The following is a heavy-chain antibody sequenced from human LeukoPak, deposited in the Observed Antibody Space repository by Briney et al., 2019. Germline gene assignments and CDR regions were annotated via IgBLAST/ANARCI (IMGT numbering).Heavy chain of an antibody. CDR3: ARDWYYYDSSGYYYVDWFDP. CDR2: INPNSGGT. V-gene: IGHV1-2*06. CDR1: GYTFTGYY. J-gene: IGHJ5*02. D-gene: IGHD3-22*01. Sequence: GSVKVSCKASGYTFTGYYMHWVRQAPGQGLEWMGRINPNSGGTNYAQKFQGRVTMTRDTSISTAYMELSRLRSDDTAVYYCARDWYYYDSSGYYYVDWFDPWGQGTLVTVSS.